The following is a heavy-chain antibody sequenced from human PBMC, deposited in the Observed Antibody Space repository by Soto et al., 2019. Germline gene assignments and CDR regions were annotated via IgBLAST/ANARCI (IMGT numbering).Heavy chain of an antibody. J-gene: IGHJ6*02. V-gene: IGHV3-30-3*01. CDR3: ARGLYVSSGGMDV. CDR2: ISYDGSNK. D-gene: IGHD6-19*01. CDR1: GFTFSSYA. Sequence: GGSLRLSCAASGFTFSSYAMHWVRQAPGKGLEWVAVISYDGSNKYYADSVKGRFTISRDNSKNTLYLQMNSLRAEDTAVYYCARGLYVSSGGMDVWGQGTTVTVSS.